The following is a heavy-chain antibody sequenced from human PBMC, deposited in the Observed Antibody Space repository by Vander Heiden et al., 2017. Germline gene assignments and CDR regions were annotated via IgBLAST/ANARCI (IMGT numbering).Heavy chain of an antibody. V-gene: IGHV4-31*03. J-gene: IGHJ6*02. CDR3: EREFAVVPAAKRDGMDV. Sequence: QVQLQESGPGLVKPSQTLSLTCTVSGGSISSGGYYWSWIRQHPGKGLEWIGYIYYSGSTYYNPSLKSRVTISVDTSKNQFSLKLSSVTAADTAVYYCEREFAVVPAAKRDGMDVWGQGTTVTVSS. CDR2: IYYSGST. D-gene: IGHD2-2*01. CDR1: GGSISSGGYY.